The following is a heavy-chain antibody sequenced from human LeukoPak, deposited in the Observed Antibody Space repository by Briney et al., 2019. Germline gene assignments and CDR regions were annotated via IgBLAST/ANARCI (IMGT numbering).Heavy chain of an antibody. CDR3: AKDLYSSSWYRSAFDI. Sequence: PGGSLRLSCAASGFTFSSYAMSWARQAPGKGLEWVSAISGSGGSTYYADSVKGRFTISRDNSKNTLYLQMNSLRAEDTAVYYCAKDLYSSSWYRSAFDIWGQGTMVTVSS. CDR2: ISGSGGST. V-gene: IGHV3-23*01. D-gene: IGHD6-13*01. CDR1: GFTFSSYA. J-gene: IGHJ3*02.